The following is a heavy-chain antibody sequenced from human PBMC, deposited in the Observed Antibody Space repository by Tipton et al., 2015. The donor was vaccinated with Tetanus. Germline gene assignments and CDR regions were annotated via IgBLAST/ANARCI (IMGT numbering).Heavy chain of an antibody. CDR3: ARHPPPYYYGSGSYLDY. D-gene: IGHD3-10*01. V-gene: IGHV4-39*01. CDR2: IFYTGSS. CDR1: GVSIRSSSYF. J-gene: IGHJ4*02. Sequence: TLSLTCAVSGVSIRSSSYFWGWVRQPPGKALEWIGHIFYTGSSHYNPSFEGRVSMSVDTSKNQFSLRLSSVTAADTAVYFCARHPPPYYYGSGSYLDYWGQGTPVTVSS.